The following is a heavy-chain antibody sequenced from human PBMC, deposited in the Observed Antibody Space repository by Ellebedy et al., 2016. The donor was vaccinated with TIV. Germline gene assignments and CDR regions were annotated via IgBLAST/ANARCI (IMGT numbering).Heavy chain of an antibody. V-gene: IGHV3-21*01. CDR1: GFTFSSYS. CDR3: ARDRDSGLRFLWEGLDDY. J-gene: IGHJ4*02. Sequence: GESLKISXAASGFTFSSYSMNWVRQAPGKGLEWVSSISSSSSYIYYADSVKGRFTISRDNAKNSLYLQMNSLRAEDTAVYYCARDRDSGLRFLWEGLDDYWGQGTLVTVSS. D-gene: IGHD3-3*01. CDR2: ISSSSSYI.